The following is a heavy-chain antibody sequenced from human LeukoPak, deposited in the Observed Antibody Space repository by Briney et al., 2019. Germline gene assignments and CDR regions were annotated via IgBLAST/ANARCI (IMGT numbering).Heavy chain of an antibody. CDR1: GYTFTSYD. V-gene: IGHV1-8*02. Sequence: ASVRVSCKASGYTFTSYDINWVRQATGQGLEWMGWMNPNSGNTGYAQKFQGRVTMTRNTSISTAYMELSSLRSEDTAVYYCARGGGSQLLWFGEFYWFDPWGQGTLVTVSS. CDR3: ARGGGSQLLWFGEFYWFDP. D-gene: IGHD3-10*01. J-gene: IGHJ5*02. CDR2: MNPNSGNT.